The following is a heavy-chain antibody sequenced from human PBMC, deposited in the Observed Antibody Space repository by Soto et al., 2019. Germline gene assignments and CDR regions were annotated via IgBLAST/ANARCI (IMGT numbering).Heavy chain of an antibody. CDR1: GGSFSGYY. Sequence: QVQLQQWGAGLLKPSETLSLTCAVYGGSFSGYYWSWIRQPPGKGLEWIGEIHHSGSTNYNPSLKSRVTIAVDTSKNQFSLKLSSVTAADTAVYYCARVDQEGEGLSASPGSYWGQGTLVTVSS. CDR3: ARVDQEGEGLSASPGSY. D-gene: IGHD3-16*01. V-gene: IGHV4-34*01. J-gene: IGHJ4*02. CDR2: IHHSGST.